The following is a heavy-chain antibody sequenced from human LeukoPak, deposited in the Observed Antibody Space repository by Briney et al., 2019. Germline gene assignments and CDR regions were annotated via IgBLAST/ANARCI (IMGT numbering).Heavy chain of an antibody. J-gene: IGHJ4*02. D-gene: IGHD2-21*02. CDR3: ARVRNCGGDCPSYYFDY. V-gene: IGHV4-38-2*01. CDR2: IYHSGST. CDR1: GYSISSGYY. Sequence: SETLSLTCAVSGYSISSGYYWGWIRQPLGKGLEWIGSIYHSGSTYYNPSLKSRVTISVDTSKNQFSLKLSSVTAADTAVYYCARVRNCGGDCPSYYFDYWGQGTLVTVSS.